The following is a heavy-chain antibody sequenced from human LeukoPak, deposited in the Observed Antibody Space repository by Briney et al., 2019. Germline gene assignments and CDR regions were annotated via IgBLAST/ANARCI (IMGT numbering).Heavy chain of an antibody. D-gene: IGHD3-10*01. CDR1: GYSFTNYW. CDR3: ARPIYYGSGSYPYYFDS. J-gene: IGHJ4*02. CDR2: IYPGDSDT. V-gene: IGHV5-51*01. Sequence: GESLKISCKGSGYSFTNYWIGWVRQMPGKGLEWMGIIYPGDSDTRYSPSFQGQVTISADKSISTAYLQWSSLKASDTAMYYCARPIYYGSGSYPYYFDSWGQGTLVTVSS.